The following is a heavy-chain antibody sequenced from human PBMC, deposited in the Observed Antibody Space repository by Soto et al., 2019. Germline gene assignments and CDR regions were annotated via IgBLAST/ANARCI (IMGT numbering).Heavy chain of an antibody. CDR1: GFTFSSYG. CDR2: IWYDGSNK. D-gene: IGHD3-10*01. V-gene: IGHV3-33*01. J-gene: IGHJ6*03. CDR3: ARGFGELVSLDGDVLYYYYYYYMDV. Sequence: QVQLVESGGGVVQPGRSLRLSCAASGFTFSSYGMHWVRQAPGKGLEWVAAIWYDGSNKYYADSVKGRFTIYRDNSKNTLYLQMNSLRAEDTAVYYCARGFGELVSLDGDVLYYYYYYYMDVCGKGTTVTVSS.